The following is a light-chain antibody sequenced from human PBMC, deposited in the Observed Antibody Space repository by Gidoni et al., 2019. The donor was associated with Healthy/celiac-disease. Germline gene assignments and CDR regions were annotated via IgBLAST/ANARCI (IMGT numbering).Light chain of an antibody. CDR3: QAWDSSTVV. Sequence: SYELTQPPSVSVSPGQTASITCSGDKLGDKYAFWYQQKPGQSPVLVIYQDSKRPSGIPVRFSGSNSGNTATLTISGTQALDEADYYCQAWDSSTVVFGGGTKLTVL. CDR1: KLGDKY. J-gene: IGLJ2*01. V-gene: IGLV3-1*01. CDR2: QDS.